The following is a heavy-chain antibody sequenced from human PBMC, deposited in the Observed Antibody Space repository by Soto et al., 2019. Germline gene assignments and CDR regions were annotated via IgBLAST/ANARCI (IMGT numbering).Heavy chain of an antibody. D-gene: IGHD2-2*01. CDR3: ALRGVPAAMGWFDP. CDR2: IIPIFGTA. J-gene: IGHJ5*02. CDR1: GGTFSSYA. Sequence: QVQLVQSGAEVKKPGSSVKVSCKASGGTFSSYAISWVRQAPGQGLEWMGGIIPIFGTANYAQKFQGRVTITAGESTSTAYMEVSSLRSEDTAVYYCALRGVPAAMGWFDPWGQGTLVTVSS. V-gene: IGHV1-69*01.